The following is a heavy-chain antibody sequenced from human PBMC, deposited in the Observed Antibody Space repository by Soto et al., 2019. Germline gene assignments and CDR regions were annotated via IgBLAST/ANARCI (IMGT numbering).Heavy chain of an antibody. CDR3: AATNCTNGVCYSGDYYYYGMDV. D-gene: IGHD2-8*01. J-gene: IGHJ6*02. CDR2: ISGSGGST. Sequence: GGSLILSCAASGFTFSSYAMSWVRQAPGKGLEWVSAISGSGGSTYYADSVKGRFTISRDNSKNALYLQMNSLRAEDTAVYYCAATNCTNGVCYSGDYYYYGMDVWGQGTTVTVSS. CDR1: GFTFSSYA. V-gene: IGHV3-23*01.